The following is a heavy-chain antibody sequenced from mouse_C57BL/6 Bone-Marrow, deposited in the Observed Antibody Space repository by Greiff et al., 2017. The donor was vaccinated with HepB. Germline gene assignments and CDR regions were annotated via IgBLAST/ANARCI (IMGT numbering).Heavy chain of an antibody. CDR2: IYPGDGDT. Sequence: VQLQQSGAELVKPGASVKISCKASGYAFSSYWMNWVKQRPGKGLEWIGQIYPGDGDTNYNGKFKGKATLTADKSSSTAYMQLSILTSEDSAVYFCARSYYGSGGYWGQGTTLTVSS. V-gene: IGHV1-80*01. J-gene: IGHJ2*01. CDR3: ARSYYGSGGY. D-gene: IGHD1-1*01. CDR1: GYAFSSYW.